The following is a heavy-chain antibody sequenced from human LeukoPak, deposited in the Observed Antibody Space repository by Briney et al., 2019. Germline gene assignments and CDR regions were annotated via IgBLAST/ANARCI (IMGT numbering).Heavy chain of an antibody. CDR3: ARASSGWPHYYFDY. Sequence: VKVSCKASGGTFSSYAISWVRQAPGQGLEWMGGIIPTFGTANYAQKFQGRVTVTTDESTSTAYMELSSLRSEDTAVYYCARASSGWPHYYFDYWGQGTLVTVSS. J-gene: IGHJ4*02. V-gene: IGHV1-69*05. CDR2: IIPTFGTA. CDR1: GGTFSSYA. D-gene: IGHD6-19*01.